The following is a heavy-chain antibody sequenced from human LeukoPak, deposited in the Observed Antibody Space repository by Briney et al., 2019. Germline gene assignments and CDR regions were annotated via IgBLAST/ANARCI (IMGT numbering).Heavy chain of an antibody. CDR1: GYTFTGYY. V-gene: IGHV1-2*06. Sequence: ASVKVSCKASGYTFTGYYMHWVRQAPGQGLEWMGRINPNSGGTNYAQKFQGRVTMTRDTSISTAYMELSRLRSDDTAVYYCARDFPYDSSSIVYWGQGTLVTVSS. D-gene: IGHD3-22*01. CDR2: INPNSGGT. J-gene: IGHJ4*02. CDR3: ARDFPYDSSSIVY.